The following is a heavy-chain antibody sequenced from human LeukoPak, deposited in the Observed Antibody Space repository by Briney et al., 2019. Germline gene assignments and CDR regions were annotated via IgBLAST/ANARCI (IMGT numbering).Heavy chain of an antibody. J-gene: IGHJ6*02. CDR1: GGSISSYY. CDR2: IYYSGST. Sequence: PSETLSLTCTVSGGSISSYYWSWIRQPPGEELEWIGYIYYSGSTNYNPSLKSRVTISVDTSKNQFSLKLRSVTAADTAIYYCARGGVAATGPTRYYFHYYGMDVWGQGTTVTVSS. V-gene: IGHV4-59*01. D-gene: IGHD3-10*01. CDR3: ARGGVAATGPTRYYFHYYGMDV.